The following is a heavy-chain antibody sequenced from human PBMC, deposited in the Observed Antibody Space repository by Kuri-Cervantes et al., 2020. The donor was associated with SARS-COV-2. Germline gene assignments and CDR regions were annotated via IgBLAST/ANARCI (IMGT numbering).Heavy chain of an antibody. CDR2: IYYSGST. J-gene: IGHJ6*03. D-gene: IGHD3-22*01. CDR3: ARVAAYYDSSGYYLSYYYYYMDV. Sequence: SETLSLTCTVSGGSISSGGYYWSWIRQHPGKGLEWIGYIYYSGSTYYNPSLKSRVTISVDTSKNQFSLKLSSVTAADTAVYYCARVAAYYDSSGYYLSYYYYYMDVWGKGTTVTVSS. V-gene: IGHV4-31*03. CDR1: GGSISSGGYY.